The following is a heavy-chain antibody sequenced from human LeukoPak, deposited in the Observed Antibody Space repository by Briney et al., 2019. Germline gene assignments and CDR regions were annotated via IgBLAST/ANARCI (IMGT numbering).Heavy chain of an antibody. CDR2: ISPYSGGT. J-gene: IGHJ6*02. V-gene: IGHV1-2*02. CDR1: GYNFTGYY. Sequence: ASVKVSCKASGYNFTGYYMHWVRQAPGQGLEWMGWISPYSGGTNCAQNFQGRVTLTRDTSISSAYMELTGLRSDDTAVYYCARLGMVRGVIVDVWGQGTTVTVSS. D-gene: IGHD3-10*01. CDR3: ARLGMVRGVIVDV.